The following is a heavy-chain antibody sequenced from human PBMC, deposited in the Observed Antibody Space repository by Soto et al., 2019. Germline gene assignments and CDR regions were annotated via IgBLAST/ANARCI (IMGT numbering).Heavy chain of an antibody. V-gene: IGHV4-39*01. CDR2: IYYSGST. J-gene: IGHJ6*03. Sequence: SETLSLTCTVSGGSISSSSYYWGWIRQPPGKGLEWIGSIYYSGSTYYNPSLKSRVTISVDTSKNQFSLKLSSVTAADTAVYYCARLTTTIFGVVIPYYYYYMDVWGKGTKVTV. D-gene: IGHD3-3*01. CDR3: ARLTTTIFGVVIPYYYYYMDV. CDR1: GGSISSSSYY.